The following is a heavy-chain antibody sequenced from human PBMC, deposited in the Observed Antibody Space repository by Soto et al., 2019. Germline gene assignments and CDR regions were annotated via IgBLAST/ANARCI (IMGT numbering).Heavy chain of an antibody. CDR2: ISAHNGNT. CDR3: GSGRYGDY. V-gene: IGHV1-18*01. J-gene: IGHJ4*02. D-gene: IGHD1-26*01. CDR1: GYTFTSYG. Sequence: QVHLVQAGAEVKKPGASEKVSCKASGYTFTSYGITWVRQAPGQGLEWMGCISAHNGNTDYAQKLQGRVIVTRDTSTSTAYMELRSLRSDDTAVYYCGSGRYGDYWGQGALVTVSS.